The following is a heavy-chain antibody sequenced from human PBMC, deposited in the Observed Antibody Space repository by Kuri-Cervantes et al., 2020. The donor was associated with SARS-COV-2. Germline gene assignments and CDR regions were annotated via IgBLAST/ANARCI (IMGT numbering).Heavy chain of an antibody. Sequence: GSLRLSCAVYGGSFSGYYWSWIRQPPGKGLEWIGEINHSGSTNYNPSLKSRVTISVDTSKNQFSLKLSSVTAADTAVYYCARVPRFCTNGVCYAFDIWGQGTMVTVSS. V-gene: IGHV4-34*01. J-gene: IGHJ3*02. CDR3: ARVPRFCTNGVCYAFDI. D-gene: IGHD2-8*01. CDR2: INHSGST. CDR1: GGSFSGYY.